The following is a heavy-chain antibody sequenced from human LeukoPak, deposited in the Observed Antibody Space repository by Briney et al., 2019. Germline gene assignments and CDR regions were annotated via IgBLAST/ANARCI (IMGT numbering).Heavy chain of an antibody. V-gene: IGHV4-59*12. CDR2: IDYRGST. CDR1: GGSISSYY. J-gene: IGHJ4*02. Sequence: SETLSLTCTVSGGSISSYYWSWIRQPPGKGLEWIAYIDYRGSTTYNPSLKSRVTISVDTSRNQFSLKLSSVTAADTAVYYCARGSVADTYYFDYWGQGTLVTVSS. D-gene: IGHD6-19*01. CDR3: ARGSVADTYYFDY.